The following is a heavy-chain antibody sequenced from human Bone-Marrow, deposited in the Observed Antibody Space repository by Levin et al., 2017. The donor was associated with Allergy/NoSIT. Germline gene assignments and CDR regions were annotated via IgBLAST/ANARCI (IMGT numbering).Heavy chain of an antibody. Sequence: PSETLSLTCTVSGGSISNYYWSWIRQPPGKGLEWMGYIYYSGSTSYNPSLKRRVTITVDTYKNHFPLKLSYVTTADTAGYYCARVICRKSTSSDYGVHGLCLGTTVTVSS. J-gene: IGHJ6*01. CDR1: GGSISNYY. V-gene: IGHV4-59*01. CDR2: IYYSGST. D-gene: IGHD2-2*01. CDR3: ARVICRKSTSSDYGVHG.